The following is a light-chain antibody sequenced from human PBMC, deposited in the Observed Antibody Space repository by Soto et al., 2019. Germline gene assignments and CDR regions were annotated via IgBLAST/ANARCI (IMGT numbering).Light chain of an antibody. V-gene: IGKV1-5*01. CDR1: EMISTY. CDR3: QQYNTYWT. J-gene: IGKJ1*01. Sequence: DIPMTQSPSTLSASVGDRVTITCRASEMISTYLAWYQQKPGKAPKLLIYDASNLESGVPSRFSGSGYVTEFTLTISSLQPDDFATYYCQQYNTYWTFGQGTKVDIK. CDR2: DAS.